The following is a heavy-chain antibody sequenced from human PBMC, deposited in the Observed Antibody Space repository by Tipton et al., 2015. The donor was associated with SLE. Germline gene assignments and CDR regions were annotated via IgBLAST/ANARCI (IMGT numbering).Heavy chain of an antibody. CDR2: INHSGGT. CDR3: ARAPGLDRDYYYFYYMEV. V-gene: IGHV4-34*01. D-gene: IGHD3/OR15-3a*01. J-gene: IGHJ6*03. Sequence: TLSLTCAVYGGSFSGYYWSWIRQPPGKGLEWIGEINHSGGTNYNPSLKSRVTISVDTSKNQFSLKLSSVTAADTAVYYCARAPGLDRDYYYFYYMEVWGKGTTVTVSS. CDR1: GGSFSGYY.